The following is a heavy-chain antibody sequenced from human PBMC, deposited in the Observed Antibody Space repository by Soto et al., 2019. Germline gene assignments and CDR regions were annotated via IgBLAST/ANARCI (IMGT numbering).Heavy chain of an antibody. CDR1: GYTFTSYG. CDR2: ISAYNGNT. D-gene: IGHD3-10*01. Sequence: GASVKVSCKASGYTFTSYGISWVRQAPGQGLEWMGWISAYNGNTNSAQKLRGRVTMTTDTSTSTAYMELRSLRAEDTAVYYCASLYGSGSYFGYYYYYYGMDVWGQGTTVTVS. CDR3: ASLYGSGSYFGYYYYYYGMDV. J-gene: IGHJ6*02. V-gene: IGHV1-18*01.